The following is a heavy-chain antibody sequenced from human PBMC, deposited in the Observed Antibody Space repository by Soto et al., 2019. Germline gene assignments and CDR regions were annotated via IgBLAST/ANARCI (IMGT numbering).Heavy chain of an antibody. J-gene: IGHJ5*02. CDR2: IIPILGIS. CDR1: GGTFNNFT. Sequence: QVQLVQSGAEVKKPGSSVRVSCKAFGGTFNNFTITWVRQAPGQGLEWMGRIIPILGISNYAQKFQGRVAISANRSTSTAYMELNSLRSEDTAVYYCARDTPDIVGIVTATHNWFDPWGQGTPVTVSS. D-gene: IGHD2-15*01. V-gene: IGHV1-69*08. CDR3: ARDTPDIVGIVTATHNWFDP.